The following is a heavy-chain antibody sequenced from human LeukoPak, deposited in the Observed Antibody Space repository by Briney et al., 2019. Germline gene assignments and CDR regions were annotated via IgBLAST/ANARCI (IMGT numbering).Heavy chain of an antibody. CDR1: GFTFRRYW. Sequence: GGSLRLSCAASGFTFRRYWMNWVRQAPGKGLEWVANIKEDGSEKNYVDSVKGRFTISRDNAKNSLYLQMNSLRVEDTAVYYCARDPSSLRDSYDYWGQRTLVTVSS. CDR2: IKEDGSEK. CDR3: ARDPSSLRDSYDY. V-gene: IGHV3-7*01. J-gene: IGHJ4*02.